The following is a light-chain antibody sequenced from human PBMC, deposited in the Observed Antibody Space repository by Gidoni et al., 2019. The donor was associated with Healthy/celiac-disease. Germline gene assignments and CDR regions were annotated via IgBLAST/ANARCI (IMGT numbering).Light chain of an antibody. V-gene: IGLV1-40*01. CDR3: QSYDSSLSGSV. CDR1: SSNIGAGYD. Sequence: PGQRVTISCTGSSSNIGAGYDVHWYQQLPGTAPKLLIYDNSNRPSGVPDRFSGSKSGTSASLAITGLQAEDEADYYCQSYDSSLSGSVFGGGTKLTVL. CDR2: DNS. J-gene: IGLJ2*01.